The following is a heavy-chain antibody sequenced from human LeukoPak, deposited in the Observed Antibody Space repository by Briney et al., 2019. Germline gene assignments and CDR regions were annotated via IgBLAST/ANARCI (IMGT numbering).Heavy chain of an antibody. V-gene: IGHV1-69*04. CDR2: IIPILGIA. CDR1: GGTVSSYT. CDR3: ARDTRYCSSTSCYSPDY. D-gene: IGHD2-2*01. Sequence: SVKVSCKASGGTVSSYTISWVRQAPGQGLEWMGRIIPILGIANYAQKFQGRVTITAYKSTSTAYMELSSLRSEDTAVYYCARDTRYCSSTSCYSPDYWGQGTLVTVSS. J-gene: IGHJ4*02.